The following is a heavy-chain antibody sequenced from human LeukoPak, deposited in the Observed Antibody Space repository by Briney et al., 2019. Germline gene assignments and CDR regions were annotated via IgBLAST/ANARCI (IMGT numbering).Heavy chain of an antibody. CDR1: GFTFSSYG. Sequence: GRSLRLSCAASGFTFSSYGMHWVRQAPGKGLEWVAVISYDGSNKYYADSVKGRFTISRDNSKNSLYLQMNSLRAEDTAVYYCAREYYDFWSGYYPYYYYYGMDVWGQGTTVTVSS. J-gene: IGHJ6*02. D-gene: IGHD3-3*01. CDR3: AREYYDFWSGYYPYYYYYGMDV. V-gene: IGHV3-30*03. CDR2: ISYDGSNK.